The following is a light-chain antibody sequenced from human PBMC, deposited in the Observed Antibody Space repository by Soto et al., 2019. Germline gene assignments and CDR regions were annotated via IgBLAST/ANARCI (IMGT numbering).Light chain of an antibody. CDR2: AAS. Sequence: DIVLTQSPGTLSLSPGERATLSCRASQSVAGSYFAWYQHQRGQAPRLLIYAASSRATGIPDRFSGTGSGTDFTLTISRLEPEDFALYYCQQYGSAPLTFGGGTKVEIK. CDR3: QQYGSAPLT. J-gene: IGKJ4*01. CDR1: QSVAGSY. V-gene: IGKV3-20*01.